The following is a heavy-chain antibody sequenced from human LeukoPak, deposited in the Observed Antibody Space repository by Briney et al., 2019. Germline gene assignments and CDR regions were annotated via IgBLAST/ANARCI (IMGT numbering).Heavy chain of an antibody. V-gene: IGHV4-59*12. CDR2: IYYSGST. D-gene: IGHD6-13*01. Sequence: SETLSLTCTVSGGSISSYYWSWIRQPPGKGLEWIGYIYYSGSTYYNPSLKSRVTISVDTSKNQFSLKLSSVTAADTAVYYCAREGYSSSWSLGAFDIWGQGTMVTVSS. CDR1: GGSISSYY. CDR3: AREGYSSSWSLGAFDI. J-gene: IGHJ3*02.